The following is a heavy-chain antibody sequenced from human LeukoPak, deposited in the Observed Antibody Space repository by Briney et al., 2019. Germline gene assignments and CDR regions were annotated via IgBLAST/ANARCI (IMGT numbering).Heavy chain of an antibody. J-gene: IGHJ3*02. CDR1: GGTFSSYA. D-gene: IGHD2-15*01. CDR2: IIPILGIA. V-gene: IGHV1-69*04. CDR3: ARENTLLVGAFDI. Sequence: SVKVSCKASGGTFSSYAISWVRQAPGQGLEWMGRIIPILGIANYAQKLQGRVTITADKSTSTAYMELSSLRSEDTAVYYCARENTLLVGAFDIWGQGTMVTVSS.